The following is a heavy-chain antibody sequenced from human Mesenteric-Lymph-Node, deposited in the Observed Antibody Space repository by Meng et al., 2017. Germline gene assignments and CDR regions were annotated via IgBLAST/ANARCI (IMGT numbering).Heavy chain of an antibody. V-gene: IGHV1-46*01. J-gene: IGHJ6*02. CDR3: AADLVTMVRGVINMRSGMDV. D-gene: IGHD3-10*01. CDR1: GYTFTSYY. Sequence: ASVKVSCKASGYTFTSYYMHWVRQAPGQGLEWMGIINPSGGSTSYAQKFQGRVTMTRDTSTSTVYMELSSLRSEDTAVYYCAADLVTMVRGVINMRSGMDVWGQGTTVTVSS. CDR2: INPSGGST.